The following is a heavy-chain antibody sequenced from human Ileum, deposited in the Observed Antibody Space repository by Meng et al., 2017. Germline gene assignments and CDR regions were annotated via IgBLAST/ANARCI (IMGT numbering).Heavy chain of an antibody. J-gene: IGHJ4*02. CDR3: VRAQYDYWSDYSTYLDY. Sequence: SLKISCAASGFPFSSYWMHWVRQAPGKGLEWLARIHPDGMRTNYADSVKGRFTVSRDNDKNTLNLQMNSLRAEDTAVYFCVRAQYDYWSDYSTYLDYWGQGTRVTVSS. V-gene: IGHV3-74*01. CDR1: GFPFSSYW. D-gene: IGHD3-3*01. CDR2: IHPDGMRT.